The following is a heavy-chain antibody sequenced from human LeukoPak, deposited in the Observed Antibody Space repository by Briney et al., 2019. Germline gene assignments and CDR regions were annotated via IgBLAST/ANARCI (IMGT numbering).Heavy chain of an antibody. CDR1: GGSISSSSYY. J-gene: IGHJ4*02. CDR3: ARGIAAAGIGGYYFDY. V-gene: IGHV4-39*01. CDR2: IYYSGST. Sequence: SETLSLTCTVSGGSISSSSYYWGWIRQPPGKGLEWIGSIYYSGSTYYNPSLKSRVTISEDTSKNQFSLKLSSVTAADTAVYYCARGIAAAGIGGYYFDYWGQGTLVTVSS. D-gene: IGHD6-13*01.